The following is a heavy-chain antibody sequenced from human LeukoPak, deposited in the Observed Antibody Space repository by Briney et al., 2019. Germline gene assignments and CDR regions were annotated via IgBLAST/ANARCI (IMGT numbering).Heavy chain of an antibody. CDR2: INHSGSA. Sequence: SETLSLTCAVYGGSFSGYYWSWLRQPPGKGLEWIGEINHSGSANYNPSLKSRVTISVDTSKNQFSLKLSSVTAADTAVYYCARTYSSSLDYWGQGTLVTVSS. D-gene: IGHD6-13*01. CDR3: ARTYSSSLDY. V-gene: IGHV4-34*01. J-gene: IGHJ4*02. CDR1: GGSFSGYY.